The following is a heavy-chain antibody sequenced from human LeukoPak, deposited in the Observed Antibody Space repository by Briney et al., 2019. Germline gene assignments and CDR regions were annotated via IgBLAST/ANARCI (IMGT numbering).Heavy chain of an antibody. CDR1: GFSFSNAW. Sequence: PGGSLRLSCAASGFSFSNAWMSWVRQAPGKGLEWVGRIKRKTDGGTADYAAPVKGRFTISRDDSQNTLYLQTNSLKTEDTAVYYCTTVGQSGYYDSAGYYYFDYWGQGTLVTVSS. J-gene: IGHJ4*02. V-gene: IGHV3-15*01. CDR2: IKRKTDGGTA. CDR3: TTVGQSGYYDSAGYYYFDY. D-gene: IGHD3-22*01.